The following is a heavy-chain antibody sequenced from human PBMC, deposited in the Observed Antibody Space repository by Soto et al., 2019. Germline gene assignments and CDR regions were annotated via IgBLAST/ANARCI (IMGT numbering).Heavy chain of an antibody. V-gene: IGHV3-23*01. D-gene: IGHD3-3*01. CDR2: LSGSGGST. J-gene: IGHJ4*02. CDR3: AKANDDFWSGFTKYFDY. CDR1: GFTFSSYA. Sequence: GGSLRLSCAASGFTFSSYAMSWVRQAPGKGLEWVSALSGSGGSTYYADSLKGRFTISRDNSKNTLYLQMNSLRAEDTAVYYCAKANDDFWSGFTKYFDYWGQGTLVTVSS.